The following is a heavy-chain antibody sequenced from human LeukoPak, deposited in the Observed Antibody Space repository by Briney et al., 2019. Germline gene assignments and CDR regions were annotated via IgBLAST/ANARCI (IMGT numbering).Heavy chain of an antibody. V-gene: IGHV4-30-2*01. J-gene: IGHJ4*02. CDR1: GGSISSGDYS. Sequence: SEALSLTCTVSGGSISSGDYSWSWIRQPPGRGLEWIGYVYHSGNTYYNPSLKSRVTMSVDTSKNQFSLKLSSVTAADTAVYYCARWWPKESAFDYWGQGTLVTVSS. D-gene: IGHD2-15*01. CDR2: VYHSGNT. CDR3: ARWWPKESAFDY.